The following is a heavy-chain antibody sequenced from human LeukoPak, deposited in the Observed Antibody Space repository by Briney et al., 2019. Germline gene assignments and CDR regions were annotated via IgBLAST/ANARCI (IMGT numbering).Heavy chain of an antibody. CDR2: ISGSGGVT. V-gene: IGHV3-23*01. D-gene: IGHD1-26*01. Sequence: GGSLRLSCAASGFTFSSYAMSWVRQAPGKGLEWVSTISGSGGVTYYPDSVRGRFTISRDNSKNTLHLQMDSLRAEDTAIYYCARWPEGATPKFHYWGQGTLVTVSS. J-gene: IGHJ4*02. CDR1: GFTFSSYA. CDR3: ARWPEGATPKFHY.